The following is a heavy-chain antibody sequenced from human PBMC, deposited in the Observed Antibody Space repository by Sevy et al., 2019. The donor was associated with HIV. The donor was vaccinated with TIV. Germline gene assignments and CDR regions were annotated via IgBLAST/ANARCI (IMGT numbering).Heavy chain of an antibody. CDR2: IYYSGST. Sequence: SETLSLTCTVSGGSISSYYWSWIRQPPGKGLEWIGYIYYSGSTNYNPSLKSRVTISVDTSKNQCSLKLSSVTAADTAVYYCAREGYDTVTSYYYYGMDVWGQGTTVTVSS. D-gene: IGHD4-17*01. CDR1: GGSISSYY. J-gene: IGHJ6*02. V-gene: IGHV4-59*01. CDR3: AREGYDTVTSYYYYGMDV.